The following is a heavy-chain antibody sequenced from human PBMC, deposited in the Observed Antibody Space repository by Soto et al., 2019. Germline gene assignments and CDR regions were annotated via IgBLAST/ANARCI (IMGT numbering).Heavy chain of an antibody. V-gene: IGHV1-2*02. J-gene: IGHJ4*02. D-gene: IGHD1-26*01. CDR2: IGPESGAT. CDR3: GRGRSGQIVVFY. CDR1: GYTFTGHY. Sequence: ASVKVSCKASGYTFTGHYIHWVRQAPEQGPEWMGEIGPESGATRYAQKFQGRVTMTMDTSISTVYMELNNLRPDDTAVYYCGRGRSGQIVVFYWGQGTPVTV.